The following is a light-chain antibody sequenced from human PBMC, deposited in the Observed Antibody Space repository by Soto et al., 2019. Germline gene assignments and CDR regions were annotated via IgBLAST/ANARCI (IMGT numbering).Light chain of an antibody. J-gene: IGLJ1*01. Sequence: QSALTQPASVSGSPGQSITISCTGTSSDVGGYKYVSWYQQHPGKAPKLMIYEVSSRPSGVSDRFSGSKSGNTASLTISGLQAEDEADYYCSSYTSSSTPLYVFGTGTKLTVL. CDR1: SSDVGGYKY. V-gene: IGLV2-14*01. CDR3: SSYTSSSTPLYV. CDR2: EVS.